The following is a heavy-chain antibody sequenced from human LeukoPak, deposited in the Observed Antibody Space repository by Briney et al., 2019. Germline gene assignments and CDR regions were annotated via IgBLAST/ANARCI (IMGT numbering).Heavy chain of an antibody. CDR2: INEDGSEK. V-gene: IGHV3-7*01. D-gene: IGHD1-26*01. CDR3: VQGGHFDF. J-gene: IGHJ4*02. CDR1: GFTFSSYW. Sequence: GGSLRLSCAASGFTFSSYWMSWVRQAPGKGLEWVAKINEDGSEKYYVDSVKGRFTISRDNGKNSLYLEMNSLRADDTAVYFCVQGGHFDFWGQGAPVTVSS.